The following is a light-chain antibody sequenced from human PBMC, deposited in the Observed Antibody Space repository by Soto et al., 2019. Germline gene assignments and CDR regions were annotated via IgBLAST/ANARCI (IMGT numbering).Light chain of an antibody. CDR2: KAS. J-gene: IGKJ1*01. CDR3: QQSYSTWT. CDR1: QSLNSL. V-gene: IGKV1-5*03. Sequence: DIQMTQSPSTLSASVGDRVAITCRASQSLNSLLAWYQQKPGRAPKLLIYKASSLESGVPSRFSGSGSGTDFTLTISSLQPEDFATYYCQQSYSTWTFGQGTKVDIK.